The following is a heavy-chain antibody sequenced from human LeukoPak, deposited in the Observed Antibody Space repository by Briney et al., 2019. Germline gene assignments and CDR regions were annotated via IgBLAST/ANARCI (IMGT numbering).Heavy chain of an antibody. CDR3: VKGSEAYCDSKSDY. D-gene: IGHD2/OR15-2a*01. CDR1: GFTSSKYA. CDR2: ISSKGGKT. Sequence: GGSLRLSPSASGFTSSKYAMHWVRQAPGKALEYVSAISSKGGKTFYADSVKSRITISRDNSKNTLYLQMRSLRVEDTAVYYCVKGSEAYCDSKSDYWGQGTLVTVSS. V-gene: IGHV3-64D*09. J-gene: IGHJ4*02.